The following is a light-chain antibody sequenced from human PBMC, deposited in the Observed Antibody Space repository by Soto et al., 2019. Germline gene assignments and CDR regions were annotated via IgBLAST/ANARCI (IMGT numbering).Light chain of an antibody. V-gene: IGKV1-27*01. CDR1: QGISSF. J-gene: IGKJ3*01. CDR2: AAS. CDR3: QKYDSAPLT. Sequence: DIQMTQSPSSLSASVGDRVTITCRASQGISSFLAWYQQRPGTVPKLLIYAASTLQSGVPSRFSGSGSGTDFTLTISSLQPEDVATYYCQKYDSAPLTFGPGTKVDL.